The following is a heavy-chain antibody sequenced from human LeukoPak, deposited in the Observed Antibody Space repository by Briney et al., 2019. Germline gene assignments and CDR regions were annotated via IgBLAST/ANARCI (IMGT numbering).Heavy chain of an antibody. Sequence: SETLSLTCTVSGGSISSYYWSWIRQPPGKGLEWVGYIYTSGSTNYNTSLKSRVTITVDTTKNQFSLKLSSVTAADTAVYYCARRAFVVVPAASDYYYYYYMDVWGKGTTVTVSS. CDR1: GGSISSYY. CDR3: ARRAFVVVPAASDYYYYYYMDV. J-gene: IGHJ6*03. V-gene: IGHV4-4*09. D-gene: IGHD2-2*01. CDR2: IYTSGST.